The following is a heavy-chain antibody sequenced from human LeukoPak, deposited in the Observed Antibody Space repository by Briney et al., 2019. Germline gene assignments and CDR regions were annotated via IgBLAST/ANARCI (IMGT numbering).Heavy chain of an antibody. J-gene: IGHJ4*02. V-gene: IGHV3-23*01. Sequence: PGGSVRLSCEASGLIFHNNPLDWLGQAPGKGLAGVCGILGCGCSTYFADSVRGRLTISRHNSKNTVHLQMTNLTAEDTAVYYCARERGSTNSYRLPIDYWGQGNLVAVSS. D-gene: IGHD3-16*01. CDR2: ILGCGCST. CDR1: GLIFHNNP. CDR3: ARERGSTNSYRLPIDY.